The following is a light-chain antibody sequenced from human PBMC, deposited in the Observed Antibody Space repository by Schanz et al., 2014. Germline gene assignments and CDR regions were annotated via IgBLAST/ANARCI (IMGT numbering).Light chain of an antibody. Sequence: QSALTQPPSASGSPGQSVTISCTGTSSDVGGHDYVSWYQHHPGKAPKVMIYDVSNRPSGVSNRFSGSKSGNTASLTISGLQAEDEADYYCSSYAGSNKEVFGGGTKLTVL. V-gene: IGLV2-8*01. J-gene: IGLJ3*02. CDR2: DVS. CDR1: SSDVGGHDY. CDR3: SSYAGSNKEV.